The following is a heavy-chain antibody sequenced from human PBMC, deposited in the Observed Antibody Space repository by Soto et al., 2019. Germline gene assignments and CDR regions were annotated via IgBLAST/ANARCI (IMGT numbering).Heavy chain of an antibody. V-gene: IGHV3-9*01. CDR3: AKDCMVRDKASPRWFDP. CDR1: GFTFDDYA. J-gene: IGHJ5*02. CDR2: ISWNSGSI. Sequence: PGGSLRLSCAASGFTFDDYAMHWVRQAPGKGLEWVSGISWNSGSIGYADSVKGRFTISRDNAKNSLYLQMNSLRAEDTALYYCAKDCMVRDKASPRWFDPWGQGTLVTVSS. D-gene: IGHD3-10*01.